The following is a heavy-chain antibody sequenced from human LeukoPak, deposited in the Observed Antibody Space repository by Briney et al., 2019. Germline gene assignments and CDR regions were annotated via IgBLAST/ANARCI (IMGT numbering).Heavy chain of an antibody. J-gene: IGHJ3*02. CDR1: GFTFSSYA. CDR2: ISGSGGST. D-gene: IGHD3-3*01. Sequence: GGSLRLSCATSGFTFSSYAMSWVRQAPGKGLEWVSAISGSGGSTYYADSVKGRFTISRDNSKNTLYLQMNSLRAEDTAVYYCARTIFGVTHGFDIWGQGTMVTVSS. V-gene: IGHV3-23*01. CDR3: ARTIFGVTHGFDI.